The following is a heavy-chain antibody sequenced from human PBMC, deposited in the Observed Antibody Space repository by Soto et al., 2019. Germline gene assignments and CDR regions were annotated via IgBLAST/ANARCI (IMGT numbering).Heavy chain of an antibody. CDR2: IYHSGST. V-gene: IGHV4-30-2*01. CDR1: GGSIRSGYYY. J-gene: IGHJ5*02. CDR3: ARVPGP. Sequence: PSETLSLICPVSGGSIRSGYYYWSWIRQPPGKGLEWIGYIYHSGSTYYNPSLKSRVTISVDRSKNQFSLKLSSVTAADTAVYYCARVPGPWGQGTLVTVSS.